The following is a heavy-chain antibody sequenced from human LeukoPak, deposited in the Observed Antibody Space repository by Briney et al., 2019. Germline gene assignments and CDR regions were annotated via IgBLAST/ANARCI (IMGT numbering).Heavy chain of an antibody. V-gene: IGHV3-33*08. CDR2: IWYDGTSK. CDR1: GFTFSSYS. Sequence: GGSLRLSCEASGFTFSSYSMHWVRQAPGKGLEWVAVIWYDGTSKDYADSVKGRFTFSRDNSKNTLYLQMNSLTVEDTAVYYCARSQSSSLIDYWGQGTLVTVSS. CDR3: ARSQSSSLIDY. J-gene: IGHJ4*02. D-gene: IGHD6-13*01.